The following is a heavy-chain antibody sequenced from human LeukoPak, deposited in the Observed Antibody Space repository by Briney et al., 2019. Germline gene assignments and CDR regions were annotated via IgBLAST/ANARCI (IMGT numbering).Heavy chain of an antibody. CDR3: ARDVEMATIEPYYFDY. V-gene: IGHV1-2*02. J-gene: IGHJ4*02. CDR1: GYTFTGYD. Sequence: ASVKVSCKASGYTFTGYDMHWVRQAPGQGLEWMGWINPNSGGTNYAQKFQGRVTMTRDTSANTVYMELSSLRSEDTAVYYCARDVEMATIEPYYFDYWGQGTLVTVSS. D-gene: IGHD5-24*01. CDR2: INPNSGGT.